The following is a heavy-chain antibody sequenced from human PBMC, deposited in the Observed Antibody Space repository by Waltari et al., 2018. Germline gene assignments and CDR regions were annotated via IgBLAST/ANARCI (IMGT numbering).Heavy chain of an antibody. CDR2: SIPIFGTA. Sequence: QVQLVQSGAEVKKPGSSVKVSCKASGGTFSNYAISWVRQAPGQGLEWMGGSIPIFGTANYAQKFQGRVTVTADESTSTAYMELSSLRSEDTAVYYCARERVPAAIQYSSSYYFDYWGQGTLVTVSS. CDR1: GGTFSNYA. D-gene: IGHD6-6*01. V-gene: IGHV1-69*12. J-gene: IGHJ4*02. CDR3: ARERVPAAIQYSSSYYFDY.